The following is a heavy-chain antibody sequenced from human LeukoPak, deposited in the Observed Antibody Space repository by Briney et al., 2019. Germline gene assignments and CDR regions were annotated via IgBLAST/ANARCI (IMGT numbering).Heavy chain of an antibody. CDR1: GFMFSTYW. Sequence: GGSLRLSCAASGFMFSTYWMSWVRQAPGKGLEWVAIINEDGSHKNYLDSVRGRFTISRDNAKNSLYLQMDSLRAEDTAMYYYARHPDAGTTDYWGQGTLVTVSS. D-gene: IGHD1-14*01. CDR2: INEDGSHK. V-gene: IGHV3-7*04. J-gene: IGHJ4*02. CDR3: ARHPDAGTTDY.